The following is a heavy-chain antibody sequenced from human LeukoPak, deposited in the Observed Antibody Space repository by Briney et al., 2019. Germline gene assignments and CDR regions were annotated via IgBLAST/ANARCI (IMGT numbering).Heavy chain of an antibody. CDR3: ARDPSSGSRGWLDP. Sequence: PGGSLRLSCAASGFMFSSYAMNWVRQAPGKGLEWVSYISSSSSTIYYADSVKGRFTISRDNAKNSLYLQMNSLRAEDTAVYYCARDPSSGSRGWLDPWGQGTLVTVSS. CDR2: ISSSSSTI. J-gene: IGHJ5*02. D-gene: IGHD1-26*01. CDR1: GFMFSSYA. V-gene: IGHV3-48*04.